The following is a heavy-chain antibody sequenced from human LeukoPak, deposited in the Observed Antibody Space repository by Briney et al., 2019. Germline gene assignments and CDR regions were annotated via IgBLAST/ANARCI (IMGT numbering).Heavy chain of an antibody. V-gene: IGHV1-2*06. CDR2: INPNSGGT. Sequence: ASVKVSCKASGYTFTGYYMHWVRQAPGQGLEWVGRINPNSGGTNYAQKFQGRVTMTRDTSISTAYMELSRLRSDDTAVYYCARDPSYYDSSGYPDYWGQGTLLTVSS. J-gene: IGHJ4*02. CDR1: GYTFTGYY. CDR3: ARDPSYYDSSGYPDY. D-gene: IGHD3-22*01.